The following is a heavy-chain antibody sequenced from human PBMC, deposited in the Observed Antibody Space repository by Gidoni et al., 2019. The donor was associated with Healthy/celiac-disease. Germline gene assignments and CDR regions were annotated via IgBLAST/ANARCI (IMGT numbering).Heavy chain of an antibody. D-gene: IGHD6-19*01. V-gene: IGHV3-23*04. CDR1: GFTFSTYA. J-gene: IGHJ6*02. Sequence: EVQLVESGGGLVQPGGSLRLSCAASGFTFSTYAMSWVRQAPGKGLEWVSAISGSGANTYYADSVKGRFTISRDNSKNTLYLQMNSLRAEDTAVYFCAGRIAVAGYYYYGLNVWGQGTTVTVSS. CDR2: ISGSGANT. CDR3: AGRIAVAGYYYYGLNV.